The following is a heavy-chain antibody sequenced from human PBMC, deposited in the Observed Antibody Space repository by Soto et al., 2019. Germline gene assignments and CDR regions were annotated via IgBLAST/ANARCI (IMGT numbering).Heavy chain of an antibody. J-gene: IGHJ4*02. V-gene: IGHV4-31*03. CDR1: GGSISSGGYY. CDR2: IYYSGST. CDR3: AREATRYYGSGSYVDY. Sequence: SETLSLTCTVSGGSISSGGYYWSWIRQHPGKGLEWIGYIYYSGSTYYNPSLKSRVTISVDTSKNQFSLKLSSVTAADTAVYYCAREATRYYGSGSYVDYWGQGTLVTVSS. D-gene: IGHD3-10*01.